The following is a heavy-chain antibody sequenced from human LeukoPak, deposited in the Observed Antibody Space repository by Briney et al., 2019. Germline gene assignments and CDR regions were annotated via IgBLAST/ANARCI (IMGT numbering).Heavy chain of an antibody. CDR1: GFTFSDYY. Sequence: GGSLRLSCAASGFTFSDYYMGWIRQAPGKGLEWVANIKQDGSEKYYVDSVKGRFTISRDNAKNSLYLQMNSLRAEDTAVYYCAREWGGYSSSWYGAFDIWGQGTMVTVSS. CDR2: IKQDGSEK. D-gene: IGHD6-13*01. CDR3: AREWGGYSSSWYGAFDI. J-gene: IGHJ3*02. V-gene: IGHV3-7*01.